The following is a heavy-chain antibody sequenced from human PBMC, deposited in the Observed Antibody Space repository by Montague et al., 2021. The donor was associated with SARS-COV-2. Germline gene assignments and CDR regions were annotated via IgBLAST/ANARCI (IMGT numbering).Heavy chain of an antibody. Sequence: SETLSLTCNFSTGSISTYYWSWIRQTPGKGLEWLGYIYYSGSATYKPSLRSRVTMSVDTSKTQFSLRLTSVTAADTAVYYCARSRWAYNWFDTWGQGSMVTVSS. J-gene: IGHJ5*02. D-gene: IGHD1-26*01. V-gene: IGHV4-59*01. CDR3: ARSRWAYNWFDT. CDR1: TGSISTYY. CDR2: IYYSGSA.